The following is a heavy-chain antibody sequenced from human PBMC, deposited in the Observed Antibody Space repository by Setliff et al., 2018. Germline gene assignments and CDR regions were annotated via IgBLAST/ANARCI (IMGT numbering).Heavy chain of an antibody. Sequence: ASVKVSCKASGYTFTTYAISWMRQAPGQGLEWMGWINTSTGNPSYAQGFTGRFVFSLDTSVSTAYLQISSLKAEDTALYYCARASRFGTIKYRGDYYMDVWGKGTTVTVSS. D-gene: IGHD3-10*01. CDR1: GYTFTTYA. CDR2: INTSTGNP. J-gene: IGHJ6*03. CDR3: ARASRFGTIKYRGDYYMDV. V-gene: IGHV7-4-1*02.